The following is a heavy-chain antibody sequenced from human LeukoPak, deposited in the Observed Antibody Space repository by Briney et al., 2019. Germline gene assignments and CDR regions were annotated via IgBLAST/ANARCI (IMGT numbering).Heavy chain of an antibody. V-gene: IGHV3-23*01. CDR1: GCTFSSYA. CDR3: AKDPTGLWVGELTYYFDY. J-gene: IGHJ4*02. CDR2: ISGSGGST. Sequence: GGSLRLSCTASGCTFSSYAISWVRQAPGQGLEWVSAISGSGGSTYYADSVKGRFTISRDNSKNTLYLQLNSLRAEDTAVYYCAKDPTGLWVGELTYYFDYWGQGTLVTASS. D-gene: IGHD3-10*01.